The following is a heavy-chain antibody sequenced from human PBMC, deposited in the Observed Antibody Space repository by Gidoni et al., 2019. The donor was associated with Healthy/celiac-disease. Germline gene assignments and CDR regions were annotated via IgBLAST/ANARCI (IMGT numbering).Heavy chain of an antibody. CDR3: ARGSPSGSYSDAFDI. CDR2: VIPIFGTA. D-gene: IGHD1-26*01. V-gene: IGHV1-69*01. CDR1: GGTFTSYA. Sequence: QVQLVQSGAEVKKPVSSVTVPCKASGGTFTSYAISWVRQAPGQGLEWMGGVIPIFGTANYAQKFQGRVTITADESTSTAYMELSSLRSEDTAVYYGARGSPSGSYSDAFDIWGQGTMVTVSS. J-gene: IGHJ3*02.